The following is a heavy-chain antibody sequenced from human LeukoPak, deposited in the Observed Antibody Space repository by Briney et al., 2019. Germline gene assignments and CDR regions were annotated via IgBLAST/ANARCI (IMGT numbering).Heavy chain of an antibody. J-gene: IGHJ4*02. V-gene: IGHV4-4*02. CDR2: IYHSGST. Sequence: PSGTLSLTCAVSGGSISSSNWWSWVRQPPGKGLEWIGEIYHSGSTNYNPSLKSRVTISVDKSKNQFSLKLSSVTAADTAVYYCARDLLTYSSGWYDDYWGQGTLVTVSS. D-gene: IGHD6-19*01. CDR3: ARDLLTYSSGWYDDY. CDR1: GGSISSSNW.